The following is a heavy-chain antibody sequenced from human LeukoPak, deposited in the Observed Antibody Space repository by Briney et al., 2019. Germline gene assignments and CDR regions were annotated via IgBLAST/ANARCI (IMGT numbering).Heavy chain of an antibody. J-gene: IGHJ4*02. CDR2: IRSKAHGGTT. D-gene: IGHD3-10*01. Sequence: GGSLRLSCTASGFTFGDYAMSWVRQAPGKGLEWVSFIRSKAHGGTTEYAASVKGRFTISRDDSKSIAYLQMNSLKTEDTAVYYCTRLGTRTGFGYWGQGTLVTVSS. CDR3: TRLGTRTGFGY. V-gene: IGHV3-49*04. CDR1: GFTFGDYA.